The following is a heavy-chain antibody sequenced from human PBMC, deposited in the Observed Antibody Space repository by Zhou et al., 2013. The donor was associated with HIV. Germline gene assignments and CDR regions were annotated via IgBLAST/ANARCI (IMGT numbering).Heavy chain of an antibody. CDR2: FLPVLGIA. Sequence: VQLVQSGTEVRKPGTSVKISCTASGGTFENYPVSWVRQAPGQGLDWVGGFLPVLGIAQFSRRFQGRVTISADKSKTISYLELTSLRSEDTALYFCASGTHDLRALSWLSDNWGQGTLVIVSS. CDR1: GGTFENYP. D-gene: IGHD3-16*02. CDR3: ASGTHDLRALSWLSDN. J-gene: IGHJ4*02. V-gene: IGHV1-69*04.